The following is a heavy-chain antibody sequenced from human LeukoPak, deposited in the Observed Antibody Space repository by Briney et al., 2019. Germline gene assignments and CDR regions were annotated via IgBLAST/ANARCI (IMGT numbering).Heavy chain of an antibody. Sequence: PGGSLRLSCAASGFTFSSYGMHWVRQAPGKGLEWVAVIWYDGSNKYYADSVKGRFTISRDNSKNTLYLQMGSLRAEDMAVYYCAREPYSSSWYHTEYFQHWGQGTLVTVSS. V-gene: IGHV3-33*01. CDR3: AREPYSSSWYHTEYFQH. CDR2: IWYDGSNK. D-gene: IGHD6-13*01. CDR1: GFTFSSYG. J-gene: IGHJ1*01.